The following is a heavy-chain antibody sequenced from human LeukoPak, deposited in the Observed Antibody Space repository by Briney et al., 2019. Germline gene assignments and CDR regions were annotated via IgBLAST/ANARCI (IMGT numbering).Heavy chain of an antibody. CDR2: IYYSGRT. CDR3: ARDQATIILGYFDY. Sequence: SETLSLTCTVSGGSININTYYWGWIRQPPGKGLEWIGTIYYSGRTYYNPSLKSRVTVSVDTSKNQFSLKLSSVTAADTAVYYCARDQATIILGYFDYWGQGTLVTVSS. CDR1: GGSININTYY. D-gene: IGHD1-26*01. J-gene: IGHJ4*02. V-gene: IGHV4-39*07.